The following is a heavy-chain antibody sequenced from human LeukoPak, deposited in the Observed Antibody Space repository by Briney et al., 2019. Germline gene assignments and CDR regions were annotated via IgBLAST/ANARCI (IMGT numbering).Heavy chain of an antibody. CDR3: ARDRYNSI. D-gene: IGHD3-3*02. V-gene: IGHV3-7*01. Sequence: GGSLRLSCAASGFTFSSYWMTWVRLAPGKGLEWVANIKEDGSEKHYVDSVKGRFTISRDNAKNSLFLQMDSLRVEDTAIYYCARDRYNSIWGQGTMVIVSS. CDR2: IKEDGSEK. CDR1: GFTFSSYW. J-gene: IGHJ3*01.